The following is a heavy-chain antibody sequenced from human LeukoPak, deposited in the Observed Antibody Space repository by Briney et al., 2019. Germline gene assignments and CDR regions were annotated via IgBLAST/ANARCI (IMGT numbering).Heavy chain of an antibody. CDR1: GFTFSSCA. V-gene: IGHV3-30*04. CDR3: ARDIAVARGYYYYGMDV. D-gene: IGHD6-19*01. CDR2: ISYDGSNK. J-gene: IGHJ6*04. Sequence: GRSLRLSCAASGFTFSSCAMHWVRQAPGKGLEWVAVISYDGSNKYYADSVKGRFTISRDNSKNTLYLQMNSLRAEDTAVYYCARDIAVARGYYYYGMDVWGKGTTVTVSS.